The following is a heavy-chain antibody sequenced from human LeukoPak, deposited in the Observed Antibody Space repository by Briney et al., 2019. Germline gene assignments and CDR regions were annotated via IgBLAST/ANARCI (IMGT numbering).Heavy chain of an antibody. Sequence: NPSGTLSLTCAVSGGSISISNWWSWVRQPPGKGLEWIGEIYHSGSTKYNPSLKSRVTMSVDQSKNQFSLKLNSVTAADTAVYYCARSHDYVWGSYPDYWGQGTLVTVS. CDR3: ARSHDYVWGSYPDY. CDR1: GGSISISNW. CDR2: IYHSGST. D-gene: IGHD3-16*02. J-gene: IGHJ4*02. V-gene: IGHV4-4*02.